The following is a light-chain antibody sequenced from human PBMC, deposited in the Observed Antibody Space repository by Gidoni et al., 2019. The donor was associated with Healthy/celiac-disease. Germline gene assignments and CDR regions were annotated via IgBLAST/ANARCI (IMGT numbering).Light chain of an antibody. CDR2: QDT. V-gene: IGLV3-1*01. J-gene: IGLJ2*01. CDR3: QAWDSSTVL. CDR1: KLGDKY. Sequence: SYELTQPPSVLVPPGQTAIINCSGDKLGDKYVCWYQQKPGQSAVLVIYQDTKRPSGIPERFSGSNSGNTATLTISGTQPMDEDDYYCQAWDSSTVLFGGGTKLTVL.